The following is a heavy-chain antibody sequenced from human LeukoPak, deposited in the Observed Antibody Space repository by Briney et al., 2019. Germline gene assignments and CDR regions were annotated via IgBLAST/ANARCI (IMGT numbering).Heavy chain of an antibody. V-gene: IGHV3-30*02. CDR3: AKDRSSGWYFDAFDI. CDR2: IRYDGSNK. CDR1: GFTFSSYG. D-gene: IGHD6-19*01. Sequence: GGSLRLSRAASGFTFSSYGMHWVRQAPGKGLEWVAFIRYDGSNKYYADSVEGRFTISRDNSKNTLCLQMNNLRAEDTAVYYCAKDRSSGWYFDAFDIWGQGTMVTVSS. J-gene: IGHJ3*02.